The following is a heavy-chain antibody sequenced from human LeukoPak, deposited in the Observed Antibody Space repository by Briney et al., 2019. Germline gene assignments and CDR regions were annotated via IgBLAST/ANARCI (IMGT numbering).Heavy chain of an antibody. D-gene: IGHD6-19*01. V-gene: IGHV1-18*01. J-gene: IGHJ6*02. CDR2: IKTYNGDT. CDR3: ARDGGQQWLTNYYSYGMDV. Sequence: GASVKVSCRASGYTVTTYGINWVRQAPGQGLEWMGWIKTYNGDTNSAQNLQDRIIMTTDTSTGTAYMELRSLRSDDTAVYYCARDGGQQWLTNYYSYGMDVWGQGTTVTVSS. CDR1: GYTVTTYG.